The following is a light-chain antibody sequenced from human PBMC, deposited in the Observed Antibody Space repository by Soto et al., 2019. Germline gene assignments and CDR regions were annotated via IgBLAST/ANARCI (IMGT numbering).Light chain of an antibody. Sequence: DIQLTQSPIFLSASVGDRVTISCRASQAIFNYLAWYQHKPGKATNLLIFGASTLQSGVPSRFSGSVSGTDFTPTMSSLQPEGFATYYCQHLNSHPRTFGQGTKLEIK. CDR1: QAIFNY. CDR3: QHLNSHPRT. J-gene: IGKJ2*01. V-gene: IGKV1-9*01. CDR2: GAS.